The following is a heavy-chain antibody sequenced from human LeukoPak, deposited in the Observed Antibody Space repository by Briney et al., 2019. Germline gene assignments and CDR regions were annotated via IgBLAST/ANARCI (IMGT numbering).Heavy chain of an antibody. V-gene: IGHV1-8*01. CDR2: MNPNSGNT. J-gene: IGHJ4*02. D-gene: IGHD3-22*01. CDR1: GYTFTSYD. Sequence: ASVKVSCKASGYTFTSYDINWVRRATGQGLEWMGWMNPNSGNTGYAQKFQGRGTMTRNTSISTAYMELSSLRSEDTAVYYCARTYYDSSGYYLGLGYWGQGTLVTVSS. CDR3: ARTYYDSSGYYLGLGY.